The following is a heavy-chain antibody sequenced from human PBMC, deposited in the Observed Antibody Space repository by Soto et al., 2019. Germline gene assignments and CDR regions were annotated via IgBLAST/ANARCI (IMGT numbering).Heavy chain of an antibody. Sequence: SLRLSCAASGFTFDDYAMHWVRQAPGKGLEWVSGISWNSGSIGYADSVKGRFTISRDNAKNSLYLQMNSLRAEDTALYYCAKKARDYYGSGSYSPYDYWGQGTLVTVSS. J-gene: IGHJ4*02. V-gene: IGHV3-9*01. CDR2: ISWNSGSI. CDR3: AKKARDYYGSGSYSPYDY. CDR1: GFTFDDYA. D-gene: IGHD3-10*01.